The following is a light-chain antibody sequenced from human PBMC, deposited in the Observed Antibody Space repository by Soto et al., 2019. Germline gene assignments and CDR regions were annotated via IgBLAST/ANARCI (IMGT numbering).Light chain of an antibody. V-gene: IGKV3-20*01. CDR1: QSVSSN. Sequence: IVMTQSPATLSVSPGERATLSCRASQSVSSNLAWYQHKPGQAPRLLIYGASSRATGIPDRFSGSGSGTDFTLTISRLEPEDFAVYYCQQYGNSPITFGQGTKVDMK. CDR2: GAS. J-gene: IGKJ1*01. CDR3: QQYGNSPIT.